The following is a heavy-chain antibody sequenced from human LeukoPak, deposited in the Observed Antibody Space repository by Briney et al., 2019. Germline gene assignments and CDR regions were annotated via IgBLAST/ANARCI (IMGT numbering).Heavy chain of an antibody. V-gene: IGHV3-21*01. CDR3: ARAPPGYSSSWSADY. CDR2: ISSSSSYI. CDR1: GFTFSRFW. D-gene: IGHD6-13*01. J-gene: IGHJ4*02. Sequence: GGSLRLSCAASGFTFSRFWMNWVRQAPGKGLEWVSSISSSSSYIYYADSVKGRFTISRDNAKNSLYLQMNSLRAEDTAVYYCARAPPGYSSSWSADYWGQGTLVTVSS.